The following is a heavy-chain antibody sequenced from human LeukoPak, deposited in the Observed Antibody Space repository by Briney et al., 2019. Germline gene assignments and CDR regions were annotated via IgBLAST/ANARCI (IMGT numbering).Heavy chain of an antibody. CDR1: GYTLTELS. J-gene: IGHJ4*02. CDR2: IIPIFGTA. Sequence: SVKVSCKVSGYTLTELSMHWVRQAPGQGLEWMGGIIPIFGTANYAQKFQGRVTITADESTSTAYMELSSLRSEDTAVYYCARGATTFDYWGQGTLVTVSS. CDR3: ARGATTFDY. D-gene: IGHD1-26*01. V-gene: IGHV1-69*13.